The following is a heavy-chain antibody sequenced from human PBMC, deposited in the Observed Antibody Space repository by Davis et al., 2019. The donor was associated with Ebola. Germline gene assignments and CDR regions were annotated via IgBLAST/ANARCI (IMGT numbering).Heavy chain of an antibody. D-gene: IGHD3-22*01. J-gene: IGHJ1*01. Sequence: SETLSLTCAVSGGSISSGGYSWSWIRQPPGKGLEWIGYIYHSGSTYYNPSLKSRVTISVDRSKNQFSLKLSSVTAADTAVYYCARGAQGYYYDSSGYYSVTEYFQHWGQGTLVTVSS. CDR3: ARGAQGYYYDSSGYYSVTEYFQH. CDR2: IYHSGST. V-gene: IGHV4-30-2*01. CDR1: GGSISSGGYS.